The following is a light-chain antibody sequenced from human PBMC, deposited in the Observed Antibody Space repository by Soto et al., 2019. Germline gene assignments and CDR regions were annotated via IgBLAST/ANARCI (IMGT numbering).Light chain of an antibody. CDR1: QSVSSSY. CDR3: QQSGSSPLT. Sequence: EIVLTQSPGTLSLFPGERATLSCRASQSVSSSYLAWYQQKPGQAPRLLIYGASSRATGIPDRFSGSGSGTDFTLTISRLEPEDFAVYYCQQSGSSPLTFGQGTKVEIK. CDR2: GAS. J-gene: IGKJ1*01. V-gene: IGKV3-20*01.